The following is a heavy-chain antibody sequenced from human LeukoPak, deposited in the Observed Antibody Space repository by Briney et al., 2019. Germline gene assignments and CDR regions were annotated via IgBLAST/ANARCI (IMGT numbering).Heavy chain of an antibody. CDR1: GGSISRYY. CDR2: IYYSGST. V-gene: IGHV4-59*08. CDR3: ARRDYGSKSDY. Sequence: SETLSLTCTVSGGSISRYYWSWIRQPPGKGLEWTGYIYYSGSTNYNPSLKSRVTISVDTSKNQFSLKLSSVTAADTAVYYCARRDYGSKSDYWGQGTLVTVSS. D-gene: IGHD4-17*01. J-gene: IGHJ4*02.